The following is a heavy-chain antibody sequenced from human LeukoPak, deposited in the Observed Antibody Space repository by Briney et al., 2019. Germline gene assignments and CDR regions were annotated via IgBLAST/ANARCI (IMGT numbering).Heavy chain of an antibody. CDR2: IDPKSGGT. V-gene: IGHV1-2*02. Sequence: ASVKVSCKASRYTFTDYYFHWVRQAPGQGLEWMGWIDPKSGGTNYAQKFQGRVTMTRDTSISTVYMELSSLRSDDMAVYFCARDRNGPLDYWGQGTLVTVSS. CDR1: RYTFTDYY. CDR3: ARDRNGPLDY. J-gene: IGHJ4*02. D-gene: IGHD5-24*01.